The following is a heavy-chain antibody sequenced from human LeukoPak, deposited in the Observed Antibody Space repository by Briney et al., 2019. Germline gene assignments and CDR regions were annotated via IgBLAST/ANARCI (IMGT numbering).Heavy chain of an antibody. CDR1: GFTFSSYS. V-gene: IGHV3-23*01. J-gene: IGHJ4*02. CDR2: ISGSGGST. Sequence: GGSLRLSCAVSGFTFSSYSFNWVRQAPGKGLEWVSAISGSGGSTYYADSVKGRFTISRDNSKNTLYLQMNSLRAEDTAVYYCASDCSGGSCYSTYYYYFDYWGQGTLVTVSS. CDR3: ASDCSGGSCYSTYYYYFDY. D-gene: IGHD2-15*01.